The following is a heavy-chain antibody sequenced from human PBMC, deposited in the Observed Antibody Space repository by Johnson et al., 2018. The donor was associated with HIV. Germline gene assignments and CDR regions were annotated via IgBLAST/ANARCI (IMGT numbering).Heavy chain of an antibody. J-gene: IGHJ3*02. V-gene: IGHV3-15*01. CDR1: GFIVSNNY. Sequence: VQLVESGGGLIQPGGSLRVSCAASGFIVSNNYMTWVRQAPGKGLEWVGRIKSKTDSGTTDYAAPVQGRFTISRDDKKNTLYLQINSLKPADTAVYYCTTGFAAFYIWGQGTMVTVSS. CDR3: TTGFAAFYI. CDR2: IKSKTDSGTT.